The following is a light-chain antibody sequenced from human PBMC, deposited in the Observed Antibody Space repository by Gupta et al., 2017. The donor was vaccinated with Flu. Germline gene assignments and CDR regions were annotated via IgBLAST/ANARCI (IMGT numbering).Light chain of an antibody. CDR1: SSDVGNYNL. CDR3: CSYAGSNTWV. J-gene: IGLJ3*02. Sequence: TSSDVGNYNLVSWYQQQPGKAPKLMFYEVSKRPSGVSNRFSGYKSGNTASLTISGLQAEDEAKYYCCSYAGSNTWVFGGGTKLTVL. CDR2: EVS. V-gene: IGLV2-23*02.